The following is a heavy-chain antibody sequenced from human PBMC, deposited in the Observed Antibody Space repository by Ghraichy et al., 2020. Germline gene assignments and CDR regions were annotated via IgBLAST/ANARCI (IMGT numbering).Heavy chain of an antibody. CDR3: AKGRDSWSGLAY. V-gene: IGHV3-23*01. J-gene: IGHJ4*02. Sequence: LSLTCAASGFTFSSYAMSWVRQAPGKGLEWVSGITGSGSTTYSADSVKGRFTISRDNSKNTLYLQMNSLRADDTAIYYCAKGRDSWSGLAYWGQGTLVTVSS. CDR1: GFTFSSYA. D-gene: IGHD3-3*01. CDR2: ITGSGSTT.